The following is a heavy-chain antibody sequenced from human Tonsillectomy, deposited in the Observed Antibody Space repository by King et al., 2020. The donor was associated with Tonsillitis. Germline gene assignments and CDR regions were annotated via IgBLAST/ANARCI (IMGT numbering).Heavy chain of an antibody. V-gene: IGHV1-69*01. Sequence: QLVQSGAEVKKPGSSVKVSCKASGGTFSSYAISWVRQAPGQGLEWMGGIIPIFGTANYAQKFQGRVTITADESTSTAYMELSSLGSVDTAVYYCARAKLGITPSYWYFDLWGRGTLVTVSS. CDR2: IIPIFGTA. D-gene: IGHD7-27*01. J-gene: IGHJ2*01. CDR3: ARAKLGITPSYWYFDL. CDR1: GGTFSSYA.